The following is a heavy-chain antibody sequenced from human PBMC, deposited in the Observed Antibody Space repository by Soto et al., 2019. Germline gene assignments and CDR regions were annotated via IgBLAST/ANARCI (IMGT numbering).Heavy chain of an antibody. Sequence: SVKVSCKASGGTFSSYAISWVRQAPGQGLEWMGGIIPIFGTANYAQKFQGRVTMTRDTPTSTVYMQLTSLRSEDTAVYYCARSSGGNYGIIIEGSNWFAPWGQGTLVTVSS. CDR3: ARSSGGNYGIIIEGSNWFAP. CDR2: IIPIFGTA. V-gene: IGHV1-69*05. CDR1: GGTFSSYA. J-gene: IGHJ5*02. D-gene: IGHD3-16*01.